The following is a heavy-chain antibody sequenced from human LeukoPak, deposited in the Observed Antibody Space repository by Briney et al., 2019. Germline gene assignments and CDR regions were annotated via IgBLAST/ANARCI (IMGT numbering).Heavy chain of an antibody. CDR1: GFTFNSYW. CDR2: IKRDGSEK. CDR3: ATSTAAAGTD. D-gene: IGHD6-13*01. J-gene: IGHJ4*02. Sequence: GGSLRLSCAASGFTFNSYWMNWVRQAPGKGLEWVANIKRDGSEKYYVDSVKGRFTISRDNAKNSLDLQMNSLRAEDTAIYYCATSTAAAGTDWGQGTLVTVSS. V-gene: IGHV3-7*03.